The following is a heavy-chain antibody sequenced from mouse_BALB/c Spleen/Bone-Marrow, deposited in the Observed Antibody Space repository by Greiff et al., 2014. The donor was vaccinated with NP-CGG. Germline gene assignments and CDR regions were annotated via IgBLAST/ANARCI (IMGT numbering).Heavy chain of an antibody. V-gene: IGHV1-69*02. Sequence: QVQLQQSGAELVKPGASVKLSCKASGYTFTSYWMHWVRQRPGQGLEWIGVIDPSDSYTSYNQKFKGKATLTVDTSSSTACMQLNSLTSEDSAVYYCTIYYRSFAYWGQGTLVTVSA. CDR1: GYTFTSYW. CDR2: IDPSDSYT. J-gene: IGHJ3*01. D-gene: IGHD2-14*01. CDR3: TIYYRSFAY.